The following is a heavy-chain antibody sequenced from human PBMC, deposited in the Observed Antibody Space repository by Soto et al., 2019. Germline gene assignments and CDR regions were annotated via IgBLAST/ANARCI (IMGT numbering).Heavy chain of an antibody. CDR2: IYWDDDK. CDR3: AHIPNYYQYDWFDP. V-gene: IGHV2-5*02. Sequence: QITLKESGPTLVQPTQPLTLTCTFSGFSLTTRGVGVAWIRQPPGKALECLALIYWDDDKRYSPSLQSRLSITTDTSKNQVVLTMTNADPVDTATYYCAHIPNYYQYDWFDPWGQGALVSVSS. J-gene: IGHJ5*02. CDR1: GFSLTTRGVG. D-gene: IGHD3-16*01.